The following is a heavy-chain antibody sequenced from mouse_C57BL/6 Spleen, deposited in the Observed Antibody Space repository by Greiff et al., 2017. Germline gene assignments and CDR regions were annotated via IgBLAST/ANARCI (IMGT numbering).Heavy chain of an antibody. Sequence: QVQLQQPGAELVRPGTSVKLSCKASGYTFTSYWMHWVKQRPGQGLEWIGVIDPSDSYTNYNQKFKGKATFTADTSSNTAYMQLSSLTTEDSAIYYCAIYYYEGFAYWGQGTLVTVSA. CDR1: GYTFTSYW. CDR3: AIYYYEGFAY. J-gene: IGHJ3*01. V-gene: IGHV1-59*01. D-gene: IGHD1-1*01. CDR2: IDPSDSYT.